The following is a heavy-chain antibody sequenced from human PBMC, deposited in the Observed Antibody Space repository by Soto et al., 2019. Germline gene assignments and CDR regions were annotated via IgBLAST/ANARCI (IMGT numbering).Heavy chain of an antibody. J-gene: IGHJ3*02. V-gene: IGHV1-69*01. Sequence: QVQLVQSGAEVKKPGSSVKVSCKASGGTFSSYAISWVRQAPGQGLEWMGGIIPIFGTANYAQKFQGRVTITADESTSTAYMELSSLRSEDTAVYYCARDGGYCSSTCCLDAFDIWGQGTMVTVSS. CDR1: GGTFSSYA. CDR3: ARDGGYCSSTCCLDAFDI. CDR2: IIPIFGTA. D-gene: IGHD2-2*01.